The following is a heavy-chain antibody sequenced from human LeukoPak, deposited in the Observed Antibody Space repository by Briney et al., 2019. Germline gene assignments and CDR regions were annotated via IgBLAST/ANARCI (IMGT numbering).Heavy chain of an antibody. CDR2: ISYDGSNK. CDR3: ARDPIKMATILGYFDC. Sequence: EGSLRLSCAASGFTFSSYAMHWVRQAPGKGLEWVAVISYDGSNKYYADSVKGRFTISRDNSKNTLYLQMNSLRAEDTAVYYCARDPIKMATILGYFDCWGQGTLVTVSS. CDR1: GFTFSSYA. V-gene: IGHV3-30-3*01. J-gene: IGHJ4*02. D-gene: IGHD5-24*01.